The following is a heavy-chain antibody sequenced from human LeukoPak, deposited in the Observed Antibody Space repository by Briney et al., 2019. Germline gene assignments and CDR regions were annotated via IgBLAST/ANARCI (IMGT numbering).Heavy chain of an antibody. Sequence: GGSLRLSCAASGFTFSSYGMHWVRQAPGKGLEWVAFIRSDGSNKYYADSVKGRFTISRDNSKNTLSLQMNSLRAEDTAAYYCAKVLGGIVALTLAFDIWGLGTMVTVSS. V-gene: IGHV3-30*02. D-gene: IGHD5-12*01. CDR2: IRSDGSNK. CDR3: AKVLGGIVALTLAFDI. J-gene: IGHJ3*02. CDR1: GFTFSSYG.